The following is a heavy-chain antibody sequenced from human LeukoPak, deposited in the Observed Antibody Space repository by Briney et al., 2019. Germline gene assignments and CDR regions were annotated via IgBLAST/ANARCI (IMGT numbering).Heavy chain of an antibody. D-gene: IGHD6-13*01. CDR2: IYPGDSDT. J-gene: IGHJ4*02. CDR3: ALSRSSSWYDYDC. CDR1: GSSFPSYW. Sequence: GASLEISCKGSGSSFPSYWIGWVRQMPGKGLEWMGIIYPGDSDTRYSPSFQGQVTISADKSISTAYLQWSSLKASDTAMYYCALSRSSSWYDYDCWGQGTLVTVSS. V-gene: IGHV5-51*01.